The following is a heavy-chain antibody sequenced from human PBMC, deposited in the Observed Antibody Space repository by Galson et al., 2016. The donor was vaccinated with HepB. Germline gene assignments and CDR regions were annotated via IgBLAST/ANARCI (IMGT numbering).Heavy chain of an antibody. J-gene: IGHJ6*02. CDR1: GFTFSNCV. Sequence: SLRLSCAASGFTFSNCVMNWVRQAPGKGLEWVSGISDSGLTTYYADSVKGRFTISRDNSQRTLHLQMNSLRAEDTAVYFCANGGGYYGMDVWGQGTTVTVSS. V-gene: IGHV3-23*01. CDR2: ISDSGLTT. CDR3: ANGGGYYGMDV.